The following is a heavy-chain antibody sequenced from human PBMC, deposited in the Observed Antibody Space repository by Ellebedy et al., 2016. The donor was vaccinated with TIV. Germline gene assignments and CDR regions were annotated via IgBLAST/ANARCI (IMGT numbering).Heavy chain of an antibody. CDR3: AARGRSPSWWAFDP. Sequence: PGGSLRLSCAASGFAFSSYSMNWVRQAPGKGLGWLSYISNTGSTIYYTDSVKGRFTISRDNAKNSLYLQMNSLRDEDTAVYYCAARGRSPSWWAFDPWGQGTLVTVSS. CDR1: GFAFSSYS. D-gene: IGHD2-15*01. V-gene: IGHV3-48*02. J-gene: IGHJ5*02. CDR2: ISNTGSTI.